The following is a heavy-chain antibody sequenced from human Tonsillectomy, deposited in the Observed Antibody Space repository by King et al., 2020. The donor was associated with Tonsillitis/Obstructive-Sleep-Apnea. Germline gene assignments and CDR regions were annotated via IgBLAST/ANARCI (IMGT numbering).Heavy chain of an antibody. CDR3: ARPTRSGWYGSDAFDI. V-gene: IGHV5-51*03. J-gene: IGHJ3*02. CDR1: GYSFTSYW. D-gene: IGHD6-19*01. CDR2: IYPGDSDT. Sequence: QLVQSGAEVKKPGESLKISCKGSGYSFTSYWIGWVRQMPGKGLEWMGIIYPGDSDTRYSPSFQGQVTISADKSISTAYLQWSSLKASDTAMYYCARPTRSGWYGSDAFDIWGQGTMVTVSS.